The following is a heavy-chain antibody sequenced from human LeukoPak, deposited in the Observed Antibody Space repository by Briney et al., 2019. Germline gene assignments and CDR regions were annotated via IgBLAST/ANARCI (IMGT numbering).Heavy chain of an antibody. CDR3: ARGTTLWFGEFRFDY. J-gene: IGHJ4*02. V-gene: IGHV3-30*03. CDR2: ISYDGSNK. D-gene: IGHD3-10*01. CDR1: GFTFSNNG. Sequence: GGSLRLSCAASGFTFSNNGINWVRQAPGKGLEWVAVISYDGSNKYYADSVKGRFTISRDNSKNTLYLQMNSLRAEDTAVYYCARGTTLWFGEFRFDYWGQGTLVTVSS.